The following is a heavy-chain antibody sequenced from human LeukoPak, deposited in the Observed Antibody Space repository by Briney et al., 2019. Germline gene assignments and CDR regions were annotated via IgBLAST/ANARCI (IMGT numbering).Heavy chain of an antibody. J-gene: IGHJ5*02. D-gene: IGHD2-2*02. CDR1: GYSISSGYY. Sequence: SSETLSLTCAVSGYSISSGYYWGWIGPPPGKGLEWIGSIYHSGSTYYNPSLKSRVTISVDTSKNQFSLKLSSVTAADTAVYYCARQVAVVPAAIHWFDPWGQGTLVTVSS. CDR2: IYHSGST. CDR3: ARQVAVVPAAIHWFDP. V-gene: IGHV4-38-2*01.